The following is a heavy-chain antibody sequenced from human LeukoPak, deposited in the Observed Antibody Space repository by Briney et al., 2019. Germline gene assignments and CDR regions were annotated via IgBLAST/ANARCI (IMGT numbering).Heavy chain of an antibody. CDR3: ARGLGYCSSTSCYAHYCYGMDV. V-gene: IGHV4-34*01. D-gene: IGHD2-2*01. J-gene: IGHJ6*04. CDR1: GGSFSGYY. Sequence: SETLSLTCAVYGGSFSGYYWSWIRQPPGKGLEWIGEINHSGNTNYNPSLKSRVTISVDTSKNQFSLKLSSVTAADTAVYYCARGLGYCSSTSCYAHYCYGMDVWGKGTTVTVSS. CDR2: INHSGNT.